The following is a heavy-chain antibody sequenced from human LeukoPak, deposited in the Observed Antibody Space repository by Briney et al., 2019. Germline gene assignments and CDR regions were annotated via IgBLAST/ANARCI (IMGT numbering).Heavy chain of an antibody. CDR3: AREGGYVFDY. Sequence: GRSLRLSCAASGFTFDDYAMHWVRQAPGKGLEWVSGISWNSGSIGYADSVKGRFTISRDNSKNTVYLQMNSLRPEDTAMYYCAREGGYVFDYWGQGTLVTVSS. V-gene: IGHV3-9*01. J-gene: IGHJ4*02. CDR1: GFTFDDYA. D-gene: IGHD5-12*01. CDR2: ISWNSGSI.